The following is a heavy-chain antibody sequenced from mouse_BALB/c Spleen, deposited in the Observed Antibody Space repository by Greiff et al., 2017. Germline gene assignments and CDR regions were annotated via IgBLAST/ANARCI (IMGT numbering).Heavy chain of an antibody. CDR1: GFNFKDTY. J-gene: IGHJ4*01. V-gene: IGHV14-3*02. CDR2: IDPANGNT. CDR3: ARGGLSCAMDY. D-gene: IGHD6-1*01. Sequence: VQLQQSGAELVKPGASVKLSCTASGFNFKDTYMHWVKQRPEQGLEWIGRIDPANGNTKYDPKFQGKATITADTSSNTAYLQLSSLTSEDTAVYYCARGGLSCAMDYWGQGTSVTVSS.